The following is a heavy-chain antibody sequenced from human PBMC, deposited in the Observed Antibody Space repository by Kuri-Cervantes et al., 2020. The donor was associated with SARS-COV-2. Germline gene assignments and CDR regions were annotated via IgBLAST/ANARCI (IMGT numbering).Heavy chain of an antibody. V-gene: IGHV4-59*01. Sequence: GSLRLSCTVSGGSISGYYWTWIRQPPGKGLEWIGSIYFNGRTNYNPSFRSRVTILVDMSKKQFSLRLTSVTAADTAVYYCARGIDMATLAYNWFDPWGQGTAVTVSS. CDR3: ARGIDMATLAYNWFDP. J-gene: IGHJ5*02. CDR1: GGSISGYY. CDR2: IYFNGRT. D-gene: IGHD5-24*01.